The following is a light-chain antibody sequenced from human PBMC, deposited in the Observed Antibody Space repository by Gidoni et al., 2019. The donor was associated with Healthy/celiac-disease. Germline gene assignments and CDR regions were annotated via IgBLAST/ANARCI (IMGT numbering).Light chain of an antibody. V-gene: IGKV1-5*03. CDR2: KAS. Sequence: DIQMTQSPSTLSASVGDRVTITCRASQSISSWLAWYQQKPGKAPKLLIYKASSLESGVPSRFSGSGSGTEFTLTSSSLQPDAFATYYCQQYNSPLTFGQGTKVEIK. J-gene: IGKJ1*01. CDR1: QSISSW. CDR3: QQYNSPLT.